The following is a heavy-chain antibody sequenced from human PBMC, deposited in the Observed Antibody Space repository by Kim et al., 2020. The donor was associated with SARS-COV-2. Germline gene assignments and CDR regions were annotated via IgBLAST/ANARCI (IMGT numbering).Heavy chain of an antibody. Sequence: DTRYSPSFQGQVTISADKSISTAYLQWSSLKASDTAMYYCARRPGEELDYWGQGTLVTVSS. D-gene: IGHD4-17*01. V-gene: IGHV5-51*01. CDR3: ARRPGEELDY. CDR2: DT. J-gene: IGHJ4*02.